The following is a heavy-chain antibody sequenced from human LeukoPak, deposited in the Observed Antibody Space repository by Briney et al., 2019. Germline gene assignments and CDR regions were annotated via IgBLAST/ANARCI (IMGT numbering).Heavy chain of an antibody. D-gene: IGHD2-15*01. CDR3: ARLNNAANFLDY. CDR2: ITPYNGNT. CDR1: GYSFTSYD. Sequence: ASVKVSCKASGYSFTSYDISWVRQAPGQGLDWMGWITPYNGNTDYGQKVQGRVTMTADTSTSTAYMELTSLISDDTAIYYCARLNNAANFLDYWGQGTLVTVSS. J-gene: IGHJ4*02. V-gene: IGHV1-18*01.